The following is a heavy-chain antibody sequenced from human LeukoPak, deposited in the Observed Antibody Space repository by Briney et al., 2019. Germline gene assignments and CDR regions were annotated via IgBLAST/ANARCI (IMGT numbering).Heavy chain of an antibody. V-gene: IGHV3-30*02. Sequence: GGSLRLSCAASGFIFSSYSMNWVRQAPGKGLEWVAFIRYDGINKYYADSVKGRFTISRDSFKNTLYLQMNSLRPEDTAVYYCAKEGDYYGSGGYRDGFDIWGQGTRATVSS. D-gene: IGHD3-10*01. CDR1: GFIFSSYS. CDR2: IRYDGINK. J-gene: IGHJ3*02. CDR3: AKEGDYYGSGGYRDGFDI.